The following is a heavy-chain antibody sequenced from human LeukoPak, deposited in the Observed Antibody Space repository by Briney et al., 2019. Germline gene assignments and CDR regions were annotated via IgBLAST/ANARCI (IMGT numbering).Heavy chain of an antibody. Sequence: SETLSLTCTVSGGSISSYYWSWIRQPPGKGLEWIGYIYYSGSTNYNPSLKSRVTISVDTSKNQFFLKLSSVTAADTAVYYCARVGATFDYWGQGTLVTVSS. CDR3: ARVGATFDY. CDR2: IYYSGST. V-gene: IGHV4-59*01. D-gene: IGHD1-26*01. J-gene: IGHJ4*02. CDR1: GGSISSYY.